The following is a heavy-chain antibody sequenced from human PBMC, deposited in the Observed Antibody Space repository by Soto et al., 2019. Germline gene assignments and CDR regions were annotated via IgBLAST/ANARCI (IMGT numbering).Heavy chain of an antibody. Sequence: GGSLRLSCAASGFTFSSYSMNWVRQAPGKGLEWVSSISSSSSYIYYADSVKGRFTISRDNAKNSLYLQMNSLRAEDTAVYYCARAALRSNETRITMVRGVPIDDYYYYMDVWGKGTTVTVSS. V-gene: IGHV3-21*01. CDR1: GFTFSSYS. CDR3: ARAALRSNETRITMVRGVPIDDYYYYMDV. CDR2: ISSSSSYI. D-gene: IGHD3-10*01. J-gene: IGHJ6*03.